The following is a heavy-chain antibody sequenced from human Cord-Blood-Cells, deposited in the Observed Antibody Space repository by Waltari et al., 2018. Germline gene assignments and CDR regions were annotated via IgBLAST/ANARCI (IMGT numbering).Heavy chain of an antibody. D-gene: IGHD3-10*01. CDR1: GFTFSSYA. V-gene: IGHV3-23*01. Sequence: EVQLLESGGGLVQPGGSLRLSCAASGFTFSSYAMSWVRQAPGKGVEWVSAISGRVGSTYYADSVKGRFTISRDNSKNTLYLQMNSLRAEDTAVYYCAKSEGKYYFDYWGQGTLVTVSS. CDR2: ISGRVGST. CDR3: AKSEGKYYFDY. J-gene: IGHJ4*02.